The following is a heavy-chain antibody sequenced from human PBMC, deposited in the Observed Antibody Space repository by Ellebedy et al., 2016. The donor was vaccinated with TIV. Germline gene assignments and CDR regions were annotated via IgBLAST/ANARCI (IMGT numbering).Heavy chain of an antibody. V-gene: IGHV4-39*07. Sequence: MPSETLSLTCTVSGGAISSGDYYWSWIRQPPGKGLEWIGEINHSGSTNYNPSLKSRVTISVDTSKNQFSLNLSSVTAADTAVYYCARSVRYYYGSVSYYNAPFFVYWGQGTLVTVSS. J-gene: IGHJ4*02. CDR3: ARSVRYYYGSVSYYNAPFFVY. D-gene: IGHD3-10*01. CDR2: INHSGST. CDR1: GGAISSGDYY.